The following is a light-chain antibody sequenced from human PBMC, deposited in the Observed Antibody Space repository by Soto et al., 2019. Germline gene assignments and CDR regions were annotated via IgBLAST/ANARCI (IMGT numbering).Light chain of an antibody. Sequence: DIQMTQSPSSLSTCVGDRVTITCRASQGISNYLAWYQQKPGKVPKLLIYAASTLQSGVPSRFSGSGSGTDFTLTISSLQPEDVATYYCQKYNSALGFTFGPGTKVDIK. CDR2: AAS. V-gene: IGKV1-27*01. CDR1: QGISNY. J-gene: IGKJ3*01. CDR3: QKYNSALGFT.